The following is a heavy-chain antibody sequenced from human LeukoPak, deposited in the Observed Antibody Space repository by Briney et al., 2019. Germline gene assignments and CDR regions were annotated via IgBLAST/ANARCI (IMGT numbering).Heavy chain of an antibody. J-gene: IGHJ4*02. CDR3: ARAQLPYSSSAAHDY. Sequence: GGSLRLSCAASGFTFSSYAMHWVRQAPGKGLEWVAVISYDGSNKYYADSVKGRFTISRDNSKNTLYLQMNSLRAEDTAVYYCARAQLPYSSSAAHDYWGQGTLSPSPQ. V-gene: IGHV3-30*04. CDR1: GFTFSSYA. D-gene: IGHD6-13*01. CDR2: ISYDGSNK.